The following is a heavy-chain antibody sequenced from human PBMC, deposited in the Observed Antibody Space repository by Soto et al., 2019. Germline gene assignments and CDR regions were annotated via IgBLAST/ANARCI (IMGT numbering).Heavy chain of an antibody. CDR1: GFAFSGFE. V-gene: IGHV3-48*03. CDR2: ISSGASNM. D-gene: IGHD3-3*01. J-gene: IGHJ6*02. Sequence: GGSLRLSCAASGFAFSGFEMNWVRQAPGKGLEWVSYISSGASNMYYADSVKGRFTISRDNAQSSLYLQMNSLRVEGTAVYYCARDPNYDFWSGYRNKEGTYGMDVWGQGTTVTVSS. CDR3: ARDPNYDFWSGYRNKEGTYGMDV.